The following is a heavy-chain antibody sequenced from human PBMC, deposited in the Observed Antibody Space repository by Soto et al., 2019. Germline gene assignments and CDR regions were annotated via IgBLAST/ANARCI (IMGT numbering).Heavy chain of an antibody. Sequence: GESLKISCQGSGYNFATHWIGWVCHKAGKGLEWMGIIFPGDAETRYSPSFQGHITISADKSISIAYLRWSSLKASDTGMYYCATPGGFGMDVWGQGTTVTVSS. V-gene: IGHV5-51*01. J-gene: IGHJ6*02. D-gene: IGHD5-12*01. CDR1: GYNFATHW. CDR2: IFPGDAET. CDR3: ATPGGFGMDV.